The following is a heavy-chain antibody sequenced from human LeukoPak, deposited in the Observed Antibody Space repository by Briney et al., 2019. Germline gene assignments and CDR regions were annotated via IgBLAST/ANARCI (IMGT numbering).Heavy chain of an antibody. CDR3: AGGTTVSPPNWFDP. D-gene: IGHD4-17*01. Sequence: SETLSLTCAVYGGSFSGYYWSWIRQPPGKGLEWIGEINHSGSTNYNPSLKSRVTISVDTSKNQFSLKLSSATATDTAVYYCAGGTTVSPPNWFDPWGQGTLVTVSS. V-gene: IGHV4-34*01. CDR2: INHSGST. J-gene: IGHJ5*02. CDR1: GGSFSGYY.